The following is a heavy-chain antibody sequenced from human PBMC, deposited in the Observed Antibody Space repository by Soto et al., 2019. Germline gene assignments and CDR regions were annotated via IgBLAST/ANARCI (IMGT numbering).Heavy chain of an antibody. CDR3: ARERPDGSRLDP. Sequence: QVQLQESGPGLVKPSQTLSLTCTVSGGSISSGDYYWSWIRQPPGKGLEWIGYIYYSGSTYYNPSPXSXXTISVDPSKNQFSLKLSSGTAADTAVYYCARERPDGSRLDPWGQGTLVTVSS. V-gene: IGHV4-30-4*01. CDR1: GGSISSGDYY. D-gene: IGHD6-13*01. J-gene: IGHJ5*02. CDR2: IYYSGST.